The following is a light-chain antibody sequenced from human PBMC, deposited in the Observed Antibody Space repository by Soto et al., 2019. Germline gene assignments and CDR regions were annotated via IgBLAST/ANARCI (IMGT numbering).Light chain of an antibody. Sequence: EFVLTQSPGTLSLSPGERATLSCRASQTVRNNYLAWYQQEPGQAPRLLIYDASSRATGIPDRFSGGGSGTDFALTISRLEPEEFAVYYCQQFSSYPLTFGGGTKVDIK. CDR3: QQFSSYPLT. CDR1: QTVRNNY. CDR2: DAS. V-gene: IGKV3-20*01. J-gene: IGKJ4*01.